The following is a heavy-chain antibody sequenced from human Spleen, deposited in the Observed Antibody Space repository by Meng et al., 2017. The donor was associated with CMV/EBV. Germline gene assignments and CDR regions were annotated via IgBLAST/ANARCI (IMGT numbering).Heavy chain of an antibody. CDR3: AREGNPSGKYYYYYYGLDV. Sequence: SETLSLTCIVSGGSISNHYWSWIRQPPGKGLEWIGYIYYSGTTNYNPSLKSRVTMSVDVSKNQFSLKLSSVTAADTAVYYCAREGNPSGKYYYYYYGLDVWGHGTPVTVSS. D-gene: IGHD3-10*01. J-gene: IGHJ6*02. CDR2: IYYSGTT. V-gene: IGHV4-59*11. CDR1: GGSISNHY.